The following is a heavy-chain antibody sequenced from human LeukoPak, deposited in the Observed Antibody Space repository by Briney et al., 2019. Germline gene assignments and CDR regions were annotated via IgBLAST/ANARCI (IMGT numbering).Heavy chain of an antibody. J-gene: IGHJ4*02. CDR3: AREQFRNDVYDDFDY. CDR2: ISSGSNYI. Sequence: GGSLRLSCAASGLTVSTNHMSWVRQAPGKGLEWVSSISSGSNYIYYADSLKGRFTISRDNAKNSLYLQMNSLRADDTAVYYCAREQFRNDVYDDFDYWGQGTLVTVSS. CDR1: GLTVSTNH. D-gene: IGHD5/OR15-5a*01. V-gene: IGHV3-21*01.